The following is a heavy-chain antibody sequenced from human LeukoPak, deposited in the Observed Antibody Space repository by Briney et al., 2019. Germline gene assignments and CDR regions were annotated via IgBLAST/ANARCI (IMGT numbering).Heavy chain of an antibody. J-gene: IGHJ4*02. Sequence: SGTLSLTCAVSGGSISSSNWWSWVRQPPGKGLGWIGEIYHSGSTNYNPSLKSRVTISVDKSKNQFSLKLSSVTAADTAVYYCARTNHDFWSGYYKGEFDYWGQGTLVTGSS. CDR2: IYHSGST. CDR3: ARTNHDFWSGYYKGEFDY. V-gene: IGHV4-4*02. CDR1: GGSISSSNW. D-gene: IGHD3-3*01.